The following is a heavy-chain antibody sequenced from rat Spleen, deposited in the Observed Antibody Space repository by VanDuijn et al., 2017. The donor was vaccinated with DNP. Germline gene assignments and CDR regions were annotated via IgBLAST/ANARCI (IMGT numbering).Heavy chain of an antibody. CDR1: GFSLTSYT. Sequence: QVQLKESGPGLVQPSQTLSLTCTVSGFSLTSYTVSWVRQPPGKGLEWIAAISSGGSTYYNSALKSRLSISRDTSKSQVFLKMNSLKTEDTAMYFCARGFYYGYPYWGQGVMVTVSS. J-gene: IGHJ2*01. V-gene: IGHV2-6*01. D-gene: IGHD1-7*01. CDR2: ISSGGST. CDR3: ARGFYYGYPY.